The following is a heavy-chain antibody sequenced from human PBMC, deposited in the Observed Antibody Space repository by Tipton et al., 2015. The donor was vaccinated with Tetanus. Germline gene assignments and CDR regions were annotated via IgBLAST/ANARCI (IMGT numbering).Heavy chain of an antibody. CDR2: IFPDDSDT. D-gene: IGHD6-6*01. V-gene: IGHV5-51*01. CDR1: GYSFTSHW. Sequence: QLVQSGADVKKPRESLKISCKASGYSFTSHWIGWVRQMPGKGLEWMGMIFPDDSDTRYSPSVQGHVTFSVDKSTSTVYLQWSSLKASDSAMYFCARMYSTSSPFDHWGQGALVAVSS. J-gene: IGHJ4*02. CDR3: ARMYSTSSPFDH.